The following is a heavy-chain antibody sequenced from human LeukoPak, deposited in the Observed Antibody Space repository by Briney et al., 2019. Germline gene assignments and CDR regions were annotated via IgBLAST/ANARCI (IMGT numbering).Heavy chain of an antibody. J-gene: IGHJ4*02. V-gene: IGHV4-34*01. D-gene: IGHD6-13*01. CDR3: ARGKAAAVFDY. Sequence: SETLSLTCAVYGGSFSGYYWSWIRQPPGKGLEWIGEINHSGSTNYNPSLKSRVTISVDTSENQFSLKLSSVTAADTAVYYCARGKAAAVFDYWGQGTLVTVSS. CDR2: INHSGST. CDR1: GGSFSGYY.